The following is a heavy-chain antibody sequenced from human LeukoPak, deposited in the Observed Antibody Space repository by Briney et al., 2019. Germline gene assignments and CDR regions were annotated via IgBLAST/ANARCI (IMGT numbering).Heavy chain of an antibody. CDR3: AADGSD. CDR2: IIPRRGTT. CDR1: GGTFNSYA. D-gene: IGHD5-12*01. V-gene: IGHV1-69*05. J-gene: IGHJ4*02. Sequence: SVKVSCKASGGTFNSYAINWVRQAPGQGLEWMGGIIPRRGTTKYIEKFQGRITITTDESTTTAYMELTSLRSEDTAVYYCAADGSDWGQGTLVTVSS.